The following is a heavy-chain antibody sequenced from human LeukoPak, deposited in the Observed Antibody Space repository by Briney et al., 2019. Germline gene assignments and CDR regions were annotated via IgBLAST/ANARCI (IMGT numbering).Heavy chain of an antibody. Sequence: SVKVSCKASGGTFSSYAISWVRQAPGQGLEWMGGIIPIFATANYAQKFQGRVTITADESTSTAYMELSSLRSEDTAVYYCARDQGLRFLEWLPTAYGMDVWGQGTTVTVSS. CDR2: IIPIFATA. J-gene: IGHJ6*02. CDR1: GGTFSSYA. D-gene: IGHD3-3*01. CDR3: ARDQGLRFLEWLPTAYGMDV. V-gene: IGHV1-69*13.